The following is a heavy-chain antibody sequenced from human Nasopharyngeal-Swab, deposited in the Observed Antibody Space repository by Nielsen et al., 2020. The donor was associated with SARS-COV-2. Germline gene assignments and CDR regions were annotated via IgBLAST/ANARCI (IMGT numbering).Heavy chain of an antibody. CDR2: IKQDGSEK. D-gene: IGHD6-19*01. J-gene: IGHJ6*03. CDR1: GFTSISYW. Sequence: GGSLRLSFAASGFTSISYWMSGVPQAPGKGLEWVANIKQDGSEKYYVDSVKGRFPIPRDNAKNSLYLQMNSLRAEDTAVYYCARVRVAGTYYYYYYMDVWGKGTTVTVSS. V-gene: IGHV3-7*03. CDR3: ARVRVAGTYYYYYYMDV.